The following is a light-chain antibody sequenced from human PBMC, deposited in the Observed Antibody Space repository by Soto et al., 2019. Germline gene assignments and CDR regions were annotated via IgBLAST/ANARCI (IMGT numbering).Light chain of an antibody. Sequence: SASVGDRVNITCRASQRVNSYLNWYQQKPGKAPKLLIYEASSLESGVPSRFSGSGSGTEFTLTISGLLPEDFAAYHCQQLYTLPFTFGQGTRLEIK. CDR2: EAS. J-gene: IGKJ5*01. V-gene: IGKV1-39*01. CDR3: QQLYTLPFT. CDR1: QRVNSY.